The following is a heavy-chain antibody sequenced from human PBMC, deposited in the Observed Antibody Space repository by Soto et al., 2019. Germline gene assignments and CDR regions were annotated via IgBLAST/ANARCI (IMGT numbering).Heavy chain of an antibody. D-gene: IGHD5-18*01. CDR3: ARGVKAMAAAFDY. J-gene: IGHJ4*02. Sequence: SETLSLTCTVSGGSISSYYWSWIREPPGKGLEWIGYIYYSGSTNYNPSLKSRVTISVDTSKNQFSLKLSSVTAADTAVYYCARGVKAMAAAFDYLGQGALVTVSS. V-gene: IGHV4-59*01. CDR1: GGSISSYY. CDR2: IYYSGST.